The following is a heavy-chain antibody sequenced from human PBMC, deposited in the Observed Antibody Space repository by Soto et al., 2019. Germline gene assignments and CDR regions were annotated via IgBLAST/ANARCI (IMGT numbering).Heavy chain of an antibody. CDR1: GGTFSSYA. J-gene: IGHJ4*02. CDR2: IIPIFGTA. D-gene: IGHD6-19*01. V-gene: IGHV1-69*12. Sequence: QVQLVQSGAEVKKPGSSVKVSCKASGGTFSSYAISWVRQAPGQGLEWMGGIIPIFGTANYAQKFQGRVTITADESTSPAYMELSSLRAEDTAVYYCARSRLSGIAVAGTERFDYWGQGTLVTVSS. CDR3: ARSRLSGIAVAGTERFDY.